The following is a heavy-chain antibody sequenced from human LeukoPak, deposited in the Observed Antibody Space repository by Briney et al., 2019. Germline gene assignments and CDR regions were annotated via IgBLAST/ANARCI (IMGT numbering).Heavy chain of an antibody. D-gene: IGHD3-10*01. CDR1: GFTFSSYA. J-gene: IGHJ4*02. CDR2: ISGSGGST. V-gene: IGHV3-23*01. CDR3: ASIFAGFGSHLQR. Sequence: PGGSLRLSCAASGFTFSSYAMSWVRQAPGKGLEWVSAISGSGGSTYYADSVKGRFTISRDNSKNTLYLQMNSLRAEDTTVYYCASIFAGFGSHLQRWGQGTLVTVSS.